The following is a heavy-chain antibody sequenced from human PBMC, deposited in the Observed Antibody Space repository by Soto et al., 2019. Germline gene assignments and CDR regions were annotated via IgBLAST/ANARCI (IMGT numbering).Heavy chain of an antibody. CDR3: AKVYGHYYYYGMDV. Sequence: EVQLLESGGGLVQPGGSLSLSCAASGLTFSNYAMSWVRQAPGKGLEWVSCISGSGDTTYHADSVKGRFTTSRDNSKNKLFLQMNSLRAEDTAVYYCAKVYGHYYYYGMDVWGQGTTVSVSS. CDR2: ISGSGDTT. D-gene: IGHD4-17*01. J-gene: IGHJ6*02. V-gene: IGHV3-23*01. CDR1: GLTFSNYA.